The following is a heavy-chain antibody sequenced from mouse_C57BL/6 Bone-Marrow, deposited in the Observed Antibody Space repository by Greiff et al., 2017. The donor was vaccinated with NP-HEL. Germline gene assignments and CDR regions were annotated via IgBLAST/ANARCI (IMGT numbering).Heavy chain of an antibody. D-gene: IGHD2-2*01. Sequence: DVKLVESGGGLVKPGGSLKLSCAASGFTFSSYAMSWVRQTPEKRLEWVATISDGGSYTYYPDNVKGRFTISRDNAKNNLYLQMSHLKSEDTAMYYCARGGGSTMVTTGAMDYWGQGTSVTVSS. J-gene: IGHJ4*01. CDR1: GFTFSSYA. CDR3: ARGGGSTMVTTGAMDY. CDR2: ISDGGSYT. V-gene: IGHV5-4*03.